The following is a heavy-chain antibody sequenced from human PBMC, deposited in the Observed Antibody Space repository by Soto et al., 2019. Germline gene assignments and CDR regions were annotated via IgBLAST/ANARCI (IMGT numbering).Heavy chain of an antibody. Sequence: QITVKESGPTLVKATQSLTLTCTFSGFSLSTSGGGVGWIRQPPGKALEWLAVIYWDDDKSYSPSLKSRLTITKDTSKNQVVLTMANMDPTDTATYYCARIVWLRFEFWGQGTPVTVSS. D-gene: IGHD6-19*01. CDR2: IYWDDDK. J-gene: IGHJ4*02. V-gene: IGHV2-5*02. CDR1: GFSLSTSGGG. CDR3: ARIVWLRFEF.